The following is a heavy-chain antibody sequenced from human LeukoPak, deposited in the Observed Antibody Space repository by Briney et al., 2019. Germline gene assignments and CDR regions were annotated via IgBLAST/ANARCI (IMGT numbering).Heavy chain of an antibody. Sequence: GGSLRLSCAASGFIVSGNYMNWVRQAPGKGLEWVSLINSGGSGYYADSVKGRFTISRDNAKNSLYLQMNSLRPEDAALYYCAKDRGSSSTWNTFDYWGHGTLVTVSS. D-gene: IGHD6-13*01. CDR2: INSGGSG. V-gene: IGHV3-53*05. CDR1: GFIVSGNY. CDR3: AKDRGSSSTWNTFDY. J-gene: IGHJ4*01.